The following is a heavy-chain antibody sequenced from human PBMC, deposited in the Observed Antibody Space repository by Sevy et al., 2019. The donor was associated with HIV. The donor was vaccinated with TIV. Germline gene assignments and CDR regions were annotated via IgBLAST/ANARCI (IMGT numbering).Heavy chain of an antibody. V-gene: IGHV4-59*08. CDR3: AGRNDFDI. Sequence: SETLSLTCTVSAGSINSDHWNWIRQPPGKGLEWMGYVYYTGGTNYNPSLKNRVTISVDRTKNQFSLKLTSVTAADAAVYYCAGRNDFDIWGQGTMVTVSS. CDR2: VYYTGGT. J-gene: IGHJ3*02. CDR1: AGSINSDH.